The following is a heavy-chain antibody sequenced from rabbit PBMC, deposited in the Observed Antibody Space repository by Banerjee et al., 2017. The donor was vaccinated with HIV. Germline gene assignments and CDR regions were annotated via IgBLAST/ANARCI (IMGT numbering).Heavy chain of an antibody. Sequence: QEQLVGSGGGLVQPGGSLKLSCKASGFDFSSYGVSWVRQAPGKGLEWIGYIDPVFGSTYYASWVNGRFTISKTSSTTVTLQMTSLTAADTATYFCARDPYDGYVGWDLWGPGTLVT. CDR3: ARDPYDGYVGWDL. D-gene: IGHD6-1*01. CDR2: IDPVFGST. V-gene: IGHV1S39*01. CDR1: GFDFSSYG. J-gene: IGHJ4*01.